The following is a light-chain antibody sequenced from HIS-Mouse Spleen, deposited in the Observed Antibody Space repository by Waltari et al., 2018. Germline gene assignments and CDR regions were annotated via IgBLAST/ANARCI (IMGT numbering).Light chain of an antibody. CDR1: ALPKKY. CDR2: EDS. Sequence: SYELTQPPSVSVSPGQTARITCSGDALPKKYAYWYQQKSGQAPVLVISEDSKRPSGITARFSGSSSGTMATLTISGAQVEDEADYYCYSTDSSGNHRVFGGGTKLTVL. J-gene: IGLJ2*01. V-gene: IGLV3-10*01. CDR3: YSTDSSGNHRV.